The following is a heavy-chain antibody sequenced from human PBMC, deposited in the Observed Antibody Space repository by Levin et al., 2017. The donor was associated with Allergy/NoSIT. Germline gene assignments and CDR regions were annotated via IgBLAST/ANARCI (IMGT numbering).Heavy chain of an antibody. D-gene: IGHD6-13*01. CDR2: IIPIFGTA. CDR3: ASQIAAAGTGASFDY. CDR1: GGTFSSYT. Sequence: SVKVSCKTSGGTFSSYTINWVRQAPGQGLEWMGGIIPIFGTANYAQKFQGRVTITADESTRTAYMELSSLRSEDTAVYFCASQIAAAGTGASFDYWGQGTLVTVSS. J-gene: IGHJ4*02. V-gene: IGHV1-69*13.